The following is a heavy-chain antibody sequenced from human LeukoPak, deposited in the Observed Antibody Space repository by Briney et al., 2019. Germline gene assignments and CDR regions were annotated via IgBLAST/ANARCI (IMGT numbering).Heavy chain of an antibody. J-gene: IGHJ4*02. D-gene: IGHD1-26*01. CDR1: GFSFSGSG. CDR2: IRSKADNYAT. CDR3: TALGSSQVAARDY. V-gene: IGHV3-73*01. Sequence: GGSLRLSCAASGFSFSGSGMHWVRQASGKGLEWVGHIRSKADNYATTYAAWVKGRFTIYRDDSKNTAYLQMNSPKTEDSAVYYCTALGSSQVAARDYWGQGALVTVSS.